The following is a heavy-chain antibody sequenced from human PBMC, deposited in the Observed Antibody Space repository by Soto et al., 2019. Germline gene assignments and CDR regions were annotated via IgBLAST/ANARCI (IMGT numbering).Heavy chain of an antibody. CDR3: ARASYDNSGYGPYYFDY. D-gene: IGHD3-22*01. CDR1: GSTFTTYG. J-gene: IGHJ4*02. V-gene: IGHV1-3*01. Sequence: ASVKVSCKASGSTFTTYGIHWVRQAPGQRLEWMGWINVGSGKTRYSQKFQGRVSITRDTPASTAYMELSSLRAEDTAVYYCARASYDNSGYGPYYFDYWGQGTLVTVSS. CDR2: INVGSGKT.